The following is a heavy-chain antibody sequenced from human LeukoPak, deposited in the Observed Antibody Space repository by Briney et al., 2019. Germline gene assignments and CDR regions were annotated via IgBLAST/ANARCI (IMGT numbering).Heavy chain of an antibody. CDR1: GFTFSSYS. J-gene: IGHJ4*02. Sequence: GGSLRLSCAASGFTFSSYSMNWVRQAPGKGLEWVSSISSSSSYIYYADSVKGRFTISRDNAKNSLYLQMNSLRAEDTAVYYCAXDXGMXQGVISRELPYWGQGTLVTVSS. D-gene: IGHD3-10*01. CDR3: AXDXGMXQGVISRELPY. CDR2: ISSSSSYI. V-gene: IGHV3-21*01.